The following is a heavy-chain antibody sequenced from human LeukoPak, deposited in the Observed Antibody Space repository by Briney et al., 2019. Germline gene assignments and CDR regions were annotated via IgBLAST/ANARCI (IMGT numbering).Heavy chain of an antibody. CDR1: GFTFSSYG. CDR3: AKATGGYCSGGSCYRRYYYYYMDV. V-gene: IGHV3-33*06. Sequence: PGGSLRLSCAASGFTFSSYGMHWVRQAPGKGLEWVAVIWYGGSNKYYADSVKGRFTISRDNSKNTLYLQMNSLRAEDTAVYYCAKATGGYCSGGSCYRRYYYYYMDVWGKGTTVTVSS. D-gene: IGHD2-15*01. CDR2: IWYGGSNK. J-gene: IGHJ6*03.